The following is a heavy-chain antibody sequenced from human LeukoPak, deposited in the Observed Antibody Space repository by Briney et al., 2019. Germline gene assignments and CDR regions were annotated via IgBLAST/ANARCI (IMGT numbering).Heavy chain of an antibody. CDR1: GFTFNSYE. Sequence: GGSLRLSCAASGFTFNSYEMNWVRQAPGKGLEWVSYISSSGSTIYYADSVKGRFTISRDNAKNSLYLQMNSLRAEDTAVYYCARGEDIVVVPAANQEFDYWGQGTLVTVSS. CDR2: ISSSGSTI. J-gene: IGHJ4*02. CDR3: ARGEDIVVVPAANQEFDY. V-gene: IGHV3-48*03. D-gene: IGHD2-2*01.